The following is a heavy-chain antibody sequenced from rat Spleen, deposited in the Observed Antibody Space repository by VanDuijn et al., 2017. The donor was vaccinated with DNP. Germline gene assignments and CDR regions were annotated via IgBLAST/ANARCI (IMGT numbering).Heavy chain of an antibody. D-gene: IGHD1-12*01. CDR1: GFTFGYYY. Sequence: EVQLVESGGGLVQPGRSMKLSCAASGFTFGYYYMAWVRQAPTRGLEWVASISTGGGDTYFRDSVKGRFTISRDNAQSTLYLQMDSLRSEDTATYYCARHRTIMPYYYAMDAWGQGASVTVSS. J-gene: IGHJ4*01. CDR2: ISTGGGDT. V-gene: IGHV5-25*01. CDR3: ARHRTIMPYYYAMDA.